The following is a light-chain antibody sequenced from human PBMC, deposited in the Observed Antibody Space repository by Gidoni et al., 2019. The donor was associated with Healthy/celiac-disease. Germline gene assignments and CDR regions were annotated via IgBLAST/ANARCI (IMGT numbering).Light chain of an antibody. CDR3: QQSYSTPPFT. V-gene: IGKV1-39*01. J-gene: IGKJ3*01. CDR2: AAS. Sequence: DIQMTQSPSSLSASVGYRVTITCRASQSISSYLNWYQQKPGKAPKLLIYAASSLQSGVPSRFSGSGSGTDFTLTISSLQPEDFATYYCQQSYSTPPFTFXPXTKVDIK. CDR1: QSISSY.